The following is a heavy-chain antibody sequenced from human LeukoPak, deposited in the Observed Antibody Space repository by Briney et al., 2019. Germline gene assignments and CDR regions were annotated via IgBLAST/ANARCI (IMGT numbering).Heavy chain of an antibody. Sequence: GGSLRLSCAASGFTFSSYAMSWVRQAPGKGLEWVSAISGSGGSTYYADSVKGRFTISRDNSKNTLYLQMNSLRAEDTAVYYCAKDRRGSPVVYYFDYWGQGTLSPSPQ. CDR3: AKDRRGSPVVYYFDY. V-gene: IGHV3-23*01. CDR2: ISGSGGST. CDR1: GFTFSSYA. J-gene: IGHJ4*02. D-gene: IGHD6-13*01.